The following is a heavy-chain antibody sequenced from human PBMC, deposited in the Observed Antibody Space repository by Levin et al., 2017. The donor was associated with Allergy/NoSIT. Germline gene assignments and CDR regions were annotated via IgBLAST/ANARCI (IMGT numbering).Heavy chain of an antibody. CDR1: GFTFDDYA. CDR3: AKDIRLYSGLGSGYYYGMDG. D-gene: IGHD5-12*01. CDR2: ISWNSGSM. J-gene: IGHJ6*02. Sequence: PGGSLRLSCAASGFTFDDYAMHWVRQAPGKGLEWVSGISWNSGSMGYADSVKGRFTISRDNAKNSLYLQMNSLRAEDTALYYWAKDIRLYSGLGSGYYYGMDGWGQGTTVTVSS. V-gene: IGHV3-9*01.